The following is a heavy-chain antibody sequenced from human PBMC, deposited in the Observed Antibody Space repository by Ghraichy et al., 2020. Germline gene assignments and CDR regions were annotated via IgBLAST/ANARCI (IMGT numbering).Heavy chain of an antibody. CDR2: IRTGAFGGTT. V-gene: IGHV3-49*02. CDR1: GFTFRNHA. D-gene: IGHD5-18*01. CDR3: TRRGTDKFGYGIDFSHGMDV. Sequence: GESLNISCAGSGFTFRNHALSWVRQAPGKGLEWVGVIRTGAFGGTTDYAASVKGRFTISRDDSTSITYLQLNSLRSEDSAVYYCTRRGTDKFGYGIDFSHGMDVWGQGTTVIVSS. J-gene: IGHJ6*02.